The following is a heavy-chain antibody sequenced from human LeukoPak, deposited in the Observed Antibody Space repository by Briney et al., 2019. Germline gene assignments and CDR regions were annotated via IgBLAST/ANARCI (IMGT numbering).Heavy chain of an antibody. Sequence: SETLSLTCTVSGGSTSSYYWSWIRQPPGKGLEWIGYIYYSGSTNYNPSLKSRVTISVDTSKNQFSLKLSSVTAADTAVYYCARHYCGGDCYPLDFDYWGQGTLVTVSS. V-gene: IGHV4-59*08. CDR2: IYYSGST. CDR3: ARHYCGGDCYPLDFDY. CDR1: GGSTSSYY. D-gene: IGHD2-21*02. J-gene: IGHJ4*02.